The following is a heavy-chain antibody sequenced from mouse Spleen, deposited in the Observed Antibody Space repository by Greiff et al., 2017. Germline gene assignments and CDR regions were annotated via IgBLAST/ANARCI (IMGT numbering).Heavy chain of an antibody. CDR3: ARTDYYDYTSYFDC. CDR1: GYTFTSYW. J-gene: IGHJ2*01. CDR2: INPSNGGT. V-gene: IGHV1-53*01. D-gene: IGHD2-4*01. Sequence: QVQLKQPGTELVKPGASVKLSCKASGYTFTSYWMHWVKQRPGQGLEWIGNINPSNGGTNYNEKFKSKATLTVDKSSSTAYMQLSSLTSEDSAVYYCARTDYYDYTSYFDCWGQGTTLTVSS.